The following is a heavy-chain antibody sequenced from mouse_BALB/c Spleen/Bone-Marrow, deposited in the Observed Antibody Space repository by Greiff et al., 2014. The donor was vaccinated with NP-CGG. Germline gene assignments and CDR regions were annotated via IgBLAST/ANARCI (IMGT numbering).Heavy chain of an antibody. D-gene: IGHD1-1*01. V-gene: IGHV14-3*02. CDR2: IDPANGDT. CDR1: GFNIKDTY. J-gene: IGHJ1*01. Sequence: EVKLMESGSELVKPGASVKLSCAASGFNIKDTYMHWVKQRPEQGLEWIGRIDPANGDTKYDPKFQGKATITADTSSNTAYLQLSSLTSEGTAVYYCTRPSFYYGSSYWYFDVWGAGTTVTVSS. CDR3: TRPSFYYGSSYWYFDV.